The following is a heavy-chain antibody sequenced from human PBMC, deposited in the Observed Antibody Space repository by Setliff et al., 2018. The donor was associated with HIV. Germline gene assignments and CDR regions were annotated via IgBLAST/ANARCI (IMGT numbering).Heavy chain of an antibody. Sequence: GGSLRLSCAASGFAFSTYAMSWVRQAPGKGLEWVSAISDSGGGTYYADSVKGRFTVSRDNSKYTLYLQMNSLRVEDTAVYYSAKDKGSSGWSAWGQGTLVTVSS. CDR1: GFAFSTYA. D-gene: IGHD6-19*01. CDR3: AKDKGSSGWSA. CDR2: ISDSGGGT. V-gene: IGHV3-23*01. J-gene: IGHJ5*02.